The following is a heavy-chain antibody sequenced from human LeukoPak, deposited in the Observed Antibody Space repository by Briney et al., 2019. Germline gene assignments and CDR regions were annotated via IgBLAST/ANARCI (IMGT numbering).Heavy chain of an antibody. CDR1: GFTFSSYG. V-gene: IGHV3-23*01. CDR3: AKAPNAWYYTATRFDY. J-gene: IGHJ4*02. CDR2: ISGSGGST. Sequence: PGGSLRLSCAASGFTFSSYGMSWVRQAPGKGLEWVSAISGSGGSTYYADSVKGRFTISRDNSKSTLYLQMNSLRAEDTAVYYCAKAPNAWYYTATRFDYWGQGTLVTVSS. D-gene: IGHD5-18*01.